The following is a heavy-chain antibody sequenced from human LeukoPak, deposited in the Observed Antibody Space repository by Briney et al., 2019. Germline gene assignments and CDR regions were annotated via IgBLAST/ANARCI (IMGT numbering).Heavy chain of an antibody. CDR3: ASRSAGDYVNTFDV. D-gene: IGHD4-17*01. Sequence: GGSLRLSCAASGFTVSSNYMTWVRQAPGKGLEWVSVIYSGGRTYYADSVKGRFTISRDNSKNTLYLDMNSLRAEDTAVYYCASRSAGDYVNTFDVWGQGAMVTVSS. V-gene: IGHV3-53*01. J-gene: IGHJ3*01. CDR1: GFTVSSNY. CDR2: IYSGGRT.